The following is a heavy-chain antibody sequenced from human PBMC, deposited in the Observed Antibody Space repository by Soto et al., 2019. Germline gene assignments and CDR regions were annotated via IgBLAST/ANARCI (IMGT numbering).Heavy chain of an antibody. D-gene: IGHD3-10*01. Sequence: ASVKVSCKASGGTFSSYAISWVRQAPGQGLEWMGGIIPIFGTANYAQKFQGRVTITADESTSTAYMELSSLRSEDTAVYYCAREGGLGVVRGVNDYYYYGMDVWGQGTTVTVSS. CDR3: AREGGLGVVRGVNDYYYYGMDV. CDR1: GGTFSSYA. CDR2: IIPIFGTA. J-gene: IGHJ6*02. V-gene: IGHV1-69*13.